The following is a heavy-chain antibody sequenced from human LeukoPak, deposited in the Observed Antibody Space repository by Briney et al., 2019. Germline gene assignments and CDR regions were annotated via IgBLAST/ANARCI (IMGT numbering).Heavy chain of an antibody. CDR3: ARAPPYYYDSSGYVY. CDR2: ISSSGSTI. V-gene: IGHV3-48*03. CDR1: GFTFSSYE. Sequence: GGSLRLSCAASGFTFSSYEMNWVRQAPGKRLEWISYISSSGSTIYYADSVKGRFTISRDNAKNSLYLQMNSLRAEDTAVYYCARAPPYYYDSSGYVYWGQGTLVTVSS. J-gene: IGHJ4*02. D-gene: IGHD3-22*01.